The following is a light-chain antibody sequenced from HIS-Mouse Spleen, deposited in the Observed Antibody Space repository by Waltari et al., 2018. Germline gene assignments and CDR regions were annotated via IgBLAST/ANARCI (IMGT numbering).Light chain of an antibody. V-gene: IGLV3-19*01. CDR2: GKN. Sequence: SAALTQDPAVAVALGQTVRIPCHGFSLRSYYAIWYQQEPGQAPVRVIYGKNNRPLRIPVRCSGSSSGNTASLTITGAQAEDEADYYCNSRDSSGTHMGFGGWTKL. CDR3: NSRDSSGTHMG. CDR1: SLRSYY. J-gene: IGLJ2*01.